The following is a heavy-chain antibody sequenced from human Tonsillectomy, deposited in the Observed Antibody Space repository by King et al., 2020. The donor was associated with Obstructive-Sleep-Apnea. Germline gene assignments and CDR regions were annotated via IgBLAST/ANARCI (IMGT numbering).Heavy chain of an antibody. D-gene: IGHD3-22*01. V-gene: IGHV1-69*01. Sequence: LVQSGAEVKKPGSSVKVSCKASGGTFSSYAVSWVRQAPGQGLEWMGGIIPIFGTANYAQKFQGRVTITADESTSTAYMELSSLRSEDTAVYYCARAMGYYYDSSGYSFDYWGQGTLVTVSS. CDR2: IIPIFGTA. CDR1: GGTFSSYA. CDR3: ARAMGYYYDSSGYSFDY. J-gene: IGHJ4*02.